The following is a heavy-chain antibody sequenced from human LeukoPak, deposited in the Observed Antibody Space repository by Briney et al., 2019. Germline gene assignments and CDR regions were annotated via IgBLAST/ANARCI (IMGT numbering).Heavy chain of an antibody. D-gene: IGHD3-9*01. CDR2: INHRGST. CDR3: ASDILTGYYVP. Sequence: SETLSLTCAVYGGSFSGYYWSWIRQPPGKVLEWIGEINHRGSTNYNPSLKGRVTISVDTSKNQFSLKVSSVTAADTAVYYCASDILTGYYVPWGQGTLVTVSS. V-gene: IGHV4-34*01. J-gene: IGHJ4*02. CDR1: GGSFSGYY.